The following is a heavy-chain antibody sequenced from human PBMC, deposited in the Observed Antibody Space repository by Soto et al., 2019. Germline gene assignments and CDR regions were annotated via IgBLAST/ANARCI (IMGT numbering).Heavy chain of an antibody. D-gene: IGHD3-3*01. V-gene: IGHV3-23*01. CDR3: AKDREGGLRSTIFGVVIPQSYYFDY. Sequence: GGSLRLSCAASGFTFSSYAMSWVRQAPGKGLEWVSAISGSGGSTYYADSVKGRFTISRDNSKNTLYLQMNGLRAEDTAVYYCAKDREGGLRSTIFGVVIPQSYYFDYWGQGTLVTVSS. CDR2: ISGSGGST. CDR1: GFTFSSYA. J-gene: IGHJ4*02.